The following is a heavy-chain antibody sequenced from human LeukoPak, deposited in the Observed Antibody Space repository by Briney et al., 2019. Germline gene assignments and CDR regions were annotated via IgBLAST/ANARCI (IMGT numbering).Heavy chain of an antibody. V-gene: IGHV3-53*01. Sequence: GGSLRLSCAASGFTFSSYWMSWVRQAPGKGLEWVSIIYSGGSTFYADSVKGRFTISRDNSKNTLYLQMNSLRAEDTAVYYCARSYGGPYYYYYYVDVWGKGTTVTVSS. CDR3: ARSYGGPYYYYYYVDV. CDR1: GFTFSSYW. CDR2: IYSGGST. J-gene: IGHJ6*03. D-gene: IGHD3-16*01.